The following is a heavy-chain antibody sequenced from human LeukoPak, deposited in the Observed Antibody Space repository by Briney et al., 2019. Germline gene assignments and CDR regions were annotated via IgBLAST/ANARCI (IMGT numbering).Heavy chain of an antibody. CDR1: GFTFSSYA. V-gene: IGHV3-23*01. D-gene: IGHD3-10*01. CDR3: AKDSPMVRGVIILYYFDY. CDR2: ISGSGGST. J-gene: IGHJ4*02. Sequence: GSLRLSCAASGFTFSSYAMSWVRQAPGKGLEWVSAISGSGGSTYYADSVKGRFTISRDNSKNTLYLQMNSLRAEDTAVYYCAKDSPMVRGVIILYYFDYWGQGTLVTVSS.